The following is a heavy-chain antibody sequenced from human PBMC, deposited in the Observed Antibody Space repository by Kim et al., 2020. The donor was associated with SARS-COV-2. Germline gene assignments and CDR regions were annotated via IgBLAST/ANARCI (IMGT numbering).Heavy chain of an antibody. J-gene: IGHJ4*02. CDR1: GFTFDAYA. Sequence: GGSLRLSCATSGFTFDAYAMHWVRQVPGKGLEWVSGISWNSVNKAYGDSVKGRFTISRDNAKNSIYLQMNSLRPEDTAVYYCAKAIGCCWAPDCDYWAQG. CDR2: ISWNSVNK. D-gene: IGHD2-15*01. V-gene: IGHV3-9*01. CDR3: AKAIGCCWAPDCDY.